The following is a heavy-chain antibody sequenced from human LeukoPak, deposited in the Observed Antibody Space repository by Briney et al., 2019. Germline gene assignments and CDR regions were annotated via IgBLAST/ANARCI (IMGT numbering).Heavy chain of an antibody. D-gene: IGHD3-3*01. CDR1: GFTFSSYA. CDR3: ATSDTIFGVVIESPSDY. J-gene: IGHJ4*02. V-gene: IGHV3-30*01. CDR2: ISYDGSNT. Sequence: PGRSLRLSCAGAGFTFSSYAMPWVRQAPGKGLEWVAVISYDGSNTYYADSVKGRFTFSRDNSKNTLYLQVNSLRVEDTAVYYSATSDTIFGVVIESPSDYWGQEALVTASS.